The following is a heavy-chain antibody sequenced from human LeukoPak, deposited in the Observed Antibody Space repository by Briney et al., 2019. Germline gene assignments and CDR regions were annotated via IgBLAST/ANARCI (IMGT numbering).Heavy chain of an antibody. J-gene: IGHJ4*02. CDR3: ARDNPNEGYDY. CDR1: GFTFSSYA. CDR2: ISGSGGST. Sequence: GGSLRLSCAASGFTFSSYAMSWVRQAPGKGLEWVSAISGSGGSTYYADSVKGRFTISRDNAKNSLYLQMNSLRAEDTAVYYCARDNPNEGYDYWGQGTLVTVSS. V-gene: IGHV3-23*01. D-gene: IGHD2-8*01.